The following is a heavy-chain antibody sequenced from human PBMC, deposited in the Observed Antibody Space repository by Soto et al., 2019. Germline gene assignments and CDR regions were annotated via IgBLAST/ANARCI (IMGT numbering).Heavy chain of an antibody. CDR2: IYYSGST. J-gene: IGHJ2*01. D-gene: IGHD5-18*01. V-gene: IGHV4-31*03. CDR3: ARDRRRHAFLQLYRYFDL. CDR1: GGSISSGGYY. Sequence: SETLSLTCTVSGGSISSGGYYWSWIRQHPGKGLEWIGYIYYSGSTYYNPSLKSRVTISVDTSKNQFSLKLSSVTAADTAVFYCARDRRRHAFLQLYRYFDLWGRGTLVTVSS.